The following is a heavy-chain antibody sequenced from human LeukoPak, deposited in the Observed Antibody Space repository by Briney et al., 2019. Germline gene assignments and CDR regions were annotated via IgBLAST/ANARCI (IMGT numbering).Heavy chain of an antibody. J-gene: IGHJ4*02. CDR1: GFTFSIYA. V-gene: IGHV3-23*01. D-gene: IGHD6-13*01. Sequence: GGSLRLSCAASGFTFSIYALSWVRHAPGKGLEWVSGIFIHGDETYHAESVKGRLNTSRDNSKSTLYLQMNSLRADDTGVYYCAKHTGGILRSLDYWGQGTLVTVSS. CDR3: AKHTGGILRSLDY. CDR2: IFIHGDET.